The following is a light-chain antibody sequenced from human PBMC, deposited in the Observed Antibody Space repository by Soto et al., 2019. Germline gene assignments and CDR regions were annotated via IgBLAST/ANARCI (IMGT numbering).Light chain of an antibody. CDR2: EVT. J-gene: IGLJ1*01. CDR1: SSDVGGYDY. V-gene: IGLV2-14*01. CDR3: SSFRSSSTLPYV. Sequence: QSALTQPASVSGSPGQSITISCTGTSSDVGGYDYVSWYQQYPGKAPKLIIYEVTNRPSGVSNRFSGSKSGNTASLTISGLRAEDEADYYCSSFRSSSTLPYVFGTWTKVTVL.